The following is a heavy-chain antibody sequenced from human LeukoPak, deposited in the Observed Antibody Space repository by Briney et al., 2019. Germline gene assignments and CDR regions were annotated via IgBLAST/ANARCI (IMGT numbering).Heavy chain of an antibody. D-gene: IGHD6-19*01. CDR2: IYYSGHT. V-gene: IGHV4-39*01. Sequence: SETLSLTCTVSGVSISSTYSWGWIRQPPGKGLEWIGNIYYSGHTYYSPSLKSRVTISVDTSKNQFSLKLSSVTAADTAVYYCASTKLGYSSGWHWGQGILVTVSS. CDR1: GVSISSTYS. J-gene: IGHJ4*02. CDR3: ASTKLGYSSGWH.